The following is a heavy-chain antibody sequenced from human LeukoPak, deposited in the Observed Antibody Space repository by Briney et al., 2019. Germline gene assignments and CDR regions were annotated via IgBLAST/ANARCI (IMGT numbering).Heavy chain of an antibody. D-gene: IGHD3-10*01. Sequence: PGGSLRLSCAASGFTFSGAAIHWVRQASGKGLEWVSHIRSKPNNYATTYAASVKGRFTISRDDSKNTAYLQMTSLKTEDTAVYYCLHYGSGSYSTAHWGQGTLVTVSS. CDR2: IRSKPNNYAT. CDR3: LHYGSGSYSTAH. J-gene: IGHJ4*02. V-gene: IGHV3-73*01. CDR1: GFTFSGAA.